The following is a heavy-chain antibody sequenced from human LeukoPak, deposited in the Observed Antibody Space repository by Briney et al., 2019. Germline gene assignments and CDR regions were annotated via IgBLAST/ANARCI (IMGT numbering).Heavy chain of an antibody. CDR1: GFTFRTYA. J-gene: IGHJ4*02. V-gene: IGHV3-23*01. Sequence: PGGSLRLSCAASGFTFRTYAMSWVRQAPGEGLEWVSGIIGNAASTYYADSVKGRFTISRDSSKNTLYLQMNSLRAEDTAVYYCAKDRGQQLVLDYWGQGTLVTVSS. CDR2: IIGNAAST. D-gene: IGHD6-13*01. CDR3: AKDRGQQLVLDY.